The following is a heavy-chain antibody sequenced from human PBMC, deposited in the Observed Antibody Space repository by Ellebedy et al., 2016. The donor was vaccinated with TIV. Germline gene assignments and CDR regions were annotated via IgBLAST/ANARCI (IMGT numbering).Heavy chain of an antibody. J-gene: IGHJ4*02. CDR3: ARSHALVRFDF. CDR2: LYAGGTT. D-gene: IGHD3-16*02. V-gene: IGHV3-53*01. CDR1: GSTVSNYY. Sequence: GESLKISCAASGSTVSNYYMSWVRQAPGKGLEWISILYAGGTTYYADSVKGRFTISRDNSRNTLFLQMNSLRAEDTAVYFCARSHALVRFDFWGQGTLVTVSS.